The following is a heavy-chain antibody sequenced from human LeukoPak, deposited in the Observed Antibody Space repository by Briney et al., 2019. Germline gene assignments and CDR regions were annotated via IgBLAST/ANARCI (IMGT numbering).Heavy chain of an antibody. J-gene: IGHJ4*02. CDR3: TRDGRDGYNLDY. V-gene: IGHV1-46*01. CDR1: GYTFTSYY. D-gene: IGHD5-24*01. CDR2: INPNGGST. Sequence: ASVKVSCKASGYTFTSYYIHWVRQAPGQGLEWMGIINPNGGSTSYAQKFQGRVTMTRDTSTSTVYMELSSLRSEDTAVYYCTRDGRDGYNLDYWGQGTLVTVSS.